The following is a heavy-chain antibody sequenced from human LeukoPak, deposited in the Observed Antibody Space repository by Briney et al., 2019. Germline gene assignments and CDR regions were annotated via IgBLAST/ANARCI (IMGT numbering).Heavy chain of an antibody. D-gene: IGHD2-2*01. Sequence: GGSLRLSCAASGLTFSSYAMSWVRQAPGKGLEWVSAISGSGGSTYYADSVKGRFTIPRDNSKNTLYLQMNSLRAEDTAVYYCAKGASDCSSTSCYPLDAFDIWGQGTMVTVSS. CDR1: GLTFSSYA. CDR2: ISGSGGST. CDR3: AKGASDCSSTSCYPLDAFDI. J-gene: IGHJ3*02. V-gene: IGHV3-23*01.